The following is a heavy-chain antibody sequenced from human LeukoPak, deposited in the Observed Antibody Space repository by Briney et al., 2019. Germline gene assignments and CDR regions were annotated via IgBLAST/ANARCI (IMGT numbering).Heavy chain of an antibody. CDR3: ARGPYYDSSGPPPDYYGMDV. D-gene: IGHD3-22*01. V-gene: IGHV4-34*01. Sequence: SETLSLTCAVCGGSFSGYYWSWIRQPPGKGLEWIGEINHSGSTNYNPSLKSRVTISVDTSKNQFSLKLSSVTAADTAVYYCARGPYYDSSGPPPDYYGMDVWGQGTTVTVSS. J-gene: IGHJ6*02. CDR2: INHSGST. CDR1: GGSFSGYY.